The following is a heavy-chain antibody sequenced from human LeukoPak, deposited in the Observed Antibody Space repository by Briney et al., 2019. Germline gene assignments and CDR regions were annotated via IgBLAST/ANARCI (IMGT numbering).Heavy chain of an antibody. CDR2: IYASGST. CDR3: ARVFRRGDYNYDGFDI. J-gene: IGHJ3*02. V-gene: IGHV4-61*02. D-gene: IGHD5-24*01. CDR1: GGSISSAGYY. Sequence: SETLSLTCTVSGGSISSAGYYWSWIRQPAGKGLEWIGRIYASGSTNYNPSLRSRDTISIDTSKNQFSLKVTSMTAADTAVYYCARVFRRGDYNYDGFDIWGQGTMVTVSS.